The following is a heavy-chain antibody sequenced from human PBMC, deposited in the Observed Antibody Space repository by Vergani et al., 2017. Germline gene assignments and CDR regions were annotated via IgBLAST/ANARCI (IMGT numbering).Heavy chain of an antibody. V-gene: IGHV4-39*01. J-gene: IGHJ3*02. Sequence: QLQLQESGPGLVKPSETLSLTCTVSGGSISSSSYYWGWIRQPPGKGLEWIGSIYYSGSTYYNPSLKSRVTISVDTSKNQFSLKLSSVTAADTAVYYCAGPWGLPESAFDIWGQGTMVTVSS. D-gene: IGHD1-26*01. CDR2: IYYSGST. CDR1: GGSISSSSYY. CDR3: AGPWGLPESAFDI.